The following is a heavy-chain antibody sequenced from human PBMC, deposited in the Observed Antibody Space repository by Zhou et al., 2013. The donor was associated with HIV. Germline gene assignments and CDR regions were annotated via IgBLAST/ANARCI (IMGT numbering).Heavy chain of an antibody. J-gene: IGHJ5*02. CDR3: ARGGYCGGGTCPHYNWFDP. CDR2: VNPANGNT. D-gene: IGHD2-15*01. V-gene: IGHV1-3*01. Sequence: QVQLVQSGAEVKKPGASVKVSCQASGYTFTSYAIHWVRQAPGHGLEWMGWVNPANGNTGYSQKFKDRLTITRDTSATTAYMELSSLISEDTTIYFCARGGYCGGGTCPHYNWFDPWGQGTLVTVSS. CDR1: GYTFTSYA.